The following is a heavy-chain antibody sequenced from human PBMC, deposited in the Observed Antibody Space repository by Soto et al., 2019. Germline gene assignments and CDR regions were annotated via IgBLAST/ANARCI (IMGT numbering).Heavy chain of an antibody. CDR3: ARHAGGYYGYIDY. Sequence: TSETLSLTCTVSGGSISSYYWSWTRQPPGKGLEWIGYIYYSGSTSYNPSLRSRVTISVETSKNQFSLKLTSVTAADTAVYYCARHAGGYYGYIDYWGQGTLVTVSS. CDR2: IYYSGST. D-gene: IGHD1-26*01. CDR1: GGSISSYY. V-gene: IGHV4-59*08. J-gene: IGHJ4*02.